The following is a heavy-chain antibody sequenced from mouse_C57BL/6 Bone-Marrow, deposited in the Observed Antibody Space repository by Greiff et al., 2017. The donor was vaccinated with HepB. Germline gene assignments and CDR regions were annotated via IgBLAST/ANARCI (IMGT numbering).Heavy chain of an antibody. CDR1: GFTFSDYY. CDR3: ARQYGNYPSYLYFDV. Sequence: DVKLVESGGGLVQPGGSLKLSCAASGFTFSDYYMYWVRQTPEKRLEWVAYISNGGGSTYYPDTVKGRFTISRDNAKNTLYLQMSRLKSEDTAMYYCARQYGNYPSYLYFDVWGTGTTVTVSS. CDR2: ISNGGGST. D-gene: IGHD2-1*01. J-gene: IGHJ1*03. V-gene: IGHV5-12*01.